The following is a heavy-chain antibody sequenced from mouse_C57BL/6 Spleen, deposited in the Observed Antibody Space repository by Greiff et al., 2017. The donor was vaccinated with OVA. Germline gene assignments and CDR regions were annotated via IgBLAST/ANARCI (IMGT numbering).Heavy chain of an antibody. CDR2: ISYSGST. Sequence: EVKLVESGPGLAKPSQTLSLTCSVTGYSITSDYWNWIRKFPGNKLEYMGYISYSGSTYYNPSLKSRISITRDTSKNQYYLQLNSVTTDDTATYDCARHYYGSSYAYFDYWGQGTTLTFSS. J-gene: IGHJ2*01. D-gene: IGHD1-1*01. CDR1: GYSITSDY. V-gene: IGHV3-8*01. CDR3: ARHYYGSSYAYFDY.